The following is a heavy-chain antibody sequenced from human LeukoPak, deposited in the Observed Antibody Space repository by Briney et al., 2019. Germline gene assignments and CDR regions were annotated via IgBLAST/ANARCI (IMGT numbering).Heavy chain of an antibody. D-gene: IGHD6-19*01. Sequence: SETLSLTCTVSGGSVSSGSNSWGWRRQPPGKGLEWIGYIYYSGSTNYNPSLKSRVTISVDTSKNQFSLRLISVTAADTAVYYCARGQGFGWYYFDYWGQGTLVTVSS. V-gene: IGHV4-61*01. CDR1: GGSVSSGSNS. CDR3: ARGQGFGWYYFDY. CDR2: IYYSGST. J-gene: IGHJ4*02.